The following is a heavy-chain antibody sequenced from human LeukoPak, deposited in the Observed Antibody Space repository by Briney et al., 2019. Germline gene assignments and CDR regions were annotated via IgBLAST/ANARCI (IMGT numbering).Heavy chain of an antibody. V-gene: IGHV3-74*01. Sequence: GGSLRLSCAASAFTFSYYWMNWVRQAPGKGLVWVSRINTDGSYISYADSVKGRFSISRDNAKNTLYLQMNSLRAEDTAVYYCARVPATGSWFDPWGQGTLVTVSS. D-gene: IGHD6-13*01. CDR3: ARVPATGSWFDP. CDR1: AFTFSYYW. CDR2: INTDGSYI. J-gene: IGHJ5*02.